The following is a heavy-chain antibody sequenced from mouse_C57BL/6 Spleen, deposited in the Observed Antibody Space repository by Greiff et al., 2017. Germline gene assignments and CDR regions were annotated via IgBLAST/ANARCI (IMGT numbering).Heavy chain of an antibody. D-gene: IGHD2-1*01. V-gene: IGHV1-52*01. Sequence: VKLQQPGAELVRPGSSVKLSCKASGYTFTSYWMHWVKQRPIQGLEWIGNIDPSDSETHYNQKFKDKATLTVDKSSSTDYMQLSSLTSEDSAVYYCARGKDGNYYFDYWGQGTTLTVSS. CDR3: ARGKDGNYYFDY. J-gene: IGHJ2*01. CDR2: IDPSDSET. CDR1: GYTFTSYW.